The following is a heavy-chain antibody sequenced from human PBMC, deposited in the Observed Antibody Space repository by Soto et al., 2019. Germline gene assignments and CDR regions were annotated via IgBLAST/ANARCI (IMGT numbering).Heavy chain of an antibody. CDR1: GFTFSDYY. CDR3: ARVRFVAGAYFDQ. CDR2: ISSSGSTI. D-gene: IGHD2-15*01. J-gene: IGHJ4*02. Sequence: GGSLRLSCAASGFTFSDYYMSWIRQAPGKGLEWVSYISSSGSTIYYADSVKGRFTISRDNAKNRLYLQMNSLRAEDTAVYYCARVRFVAGAYFDQWGQGTLVTVSS. V-gene: IGHV3-11*01.